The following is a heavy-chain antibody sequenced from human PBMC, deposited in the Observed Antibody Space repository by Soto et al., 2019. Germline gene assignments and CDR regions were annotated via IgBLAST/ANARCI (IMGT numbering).Heavy chain of an antibody. CDR1: GLPVSTNY. J-gene: IGHJ6*02. CDR3: VRPLPSGQNYGMDV. Sequence: LRLSCAASGLPVSTNYMSWVRQAPGKGLEWVSVIYNDGKTYYADSVKGRFTISRDASKNTLHLQMDSLRDEDTTVYYCVRPLPSGQNYGMDVWGQGTTVTVSS. D-gene: IGHD3-10*01. V-gene: IGHV3-53*01. CDR2: IYNDGKT.